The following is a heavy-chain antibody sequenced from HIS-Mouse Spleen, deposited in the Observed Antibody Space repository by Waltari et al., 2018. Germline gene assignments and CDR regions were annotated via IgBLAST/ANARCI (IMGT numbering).Heavy chain of an antibody. CDR1: GFTVSSNY. CDR3: ARHYYYGSGSYYFDY. V-gene: IGHV3-53*02. Sequence: EVQLVETGGGLIQPGGSLRLSCAASGFTVSSNYMSWVRQAPGKGRGWLSVVYSGGSTYYAASVKGRFTISRDNPKNTLYLQMNSLRAEDTAVYYCARHYYYGSGSYYFDYWGQGTLVTVSS. J-gene: IGHJ4*02. CDR2: VYSGGST. D-gene: IGHD3-10*01.